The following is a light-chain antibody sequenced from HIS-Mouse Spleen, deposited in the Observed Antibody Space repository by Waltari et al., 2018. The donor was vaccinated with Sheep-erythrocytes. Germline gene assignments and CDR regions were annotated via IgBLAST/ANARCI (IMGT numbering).Light chain of an antibody. Sequence: SALTQPASVSGSPGQSITISCPGTSSDVGRYNLVSWYQQHPGKAPKLMIYEGSKRPSGVSNRFSGSKSGNTASLTISGLQAEDEADYYCCSYAGSSTPWVFGGGTKLTVL. CDR2: EGS. J-gene: IGLJ3*02. CDR1: SSDVGRYNL. CDR3: CSYAGSSTPWV. V-gene: IGLV2-23*01.